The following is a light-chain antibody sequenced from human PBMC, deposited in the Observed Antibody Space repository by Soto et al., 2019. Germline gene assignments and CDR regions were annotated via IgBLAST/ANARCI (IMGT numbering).Light chain of an antibody. J-gene: IGKJ1*01. V-gene: IGKV1-39*01. CDR3: QQSYSRVT. CDR1: QSISSY. CDR2: AAS. Sequence: INLTQSPSSLSASVGYICTIACRASQSISSYVSWYKQKPGKAPKLLIYAASRLPSGVPSRLSGSRSGKDFTLTIRSLKHEYFATYYCQQSYSRVTFGQGTKVDIK.